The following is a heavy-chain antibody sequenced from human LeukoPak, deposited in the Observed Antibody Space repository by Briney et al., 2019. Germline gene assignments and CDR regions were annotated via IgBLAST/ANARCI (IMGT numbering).Heavy chain of an antibody. CDR3: ARGHWNYYYYYYMDV. CDR2: INHSGST. J-gene: IGHJ6*03. V-gene: IGHV4-34*01. CDR1: GGSFSGYY. D-gene: IGHD3-3*01. Sequence: PSETLSLTCAVYGGSFSGYYGSGIAQPPGKGLKGIGEINHSGSTNYNPSLKSRVTISVDTSKNQFSLKLSSVTAADTAVYYCARGHWNYYYYYYMDVWGKGTTVTVSS.